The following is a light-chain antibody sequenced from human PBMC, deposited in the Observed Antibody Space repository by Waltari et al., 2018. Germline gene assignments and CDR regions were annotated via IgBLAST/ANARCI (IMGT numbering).Light chain of an antibody. CDR3: QQYNSYWWT. CDR2: KAS. CDR1: QSISSW. J-gene: IGKJ1*01. Sequence: DIQMTQSPSTLPASVGARVTITCRASQSISSWLAWYQQKPGKAPKLLIYKASSLESGVPSRFSGSGSGTEFTLTISSLQPDDFATYYCQQYNSYWWTFGQGTKVEIK. V-gene: IGKV1-5*03.